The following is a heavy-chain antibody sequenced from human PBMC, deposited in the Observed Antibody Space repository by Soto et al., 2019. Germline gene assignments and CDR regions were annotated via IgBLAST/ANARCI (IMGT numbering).Heavy chain of an antibody. V-gene: IGHV1-69*01. CDR1: GGTFSRYG. CDR2: IIPIFGTT. Sequence: QVQLVQSGAEVKKPGSSVKVSCTASGGTFSRYGFTWVRQDPGQGFQWMGGIIPIFGTTHYEQNFQGRLSITADESTSTVYMELSSLRSDDTAIYFCARTYYQWEALHYFDFCGQGTLVTVSS. J-gene: IGHJ4*02. D-gene: IGHD1-26*01. CDR3: ARTYYQWEALHYFDF.